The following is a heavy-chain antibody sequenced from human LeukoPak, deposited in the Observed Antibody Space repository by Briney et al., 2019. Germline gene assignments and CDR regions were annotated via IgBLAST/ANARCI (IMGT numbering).Heavy chain of an antibody. Sequence: PSETLSLTCTVSGGSISSYYRGWIPQPPRKGLEWIGSIYYSGSTYYNPSLTRRVTLSVDRPKNKFSLKLSSVSAADTAVYYCARHGIYYGLGSSYGLPNWFDPWGQGTLVTVSS. D-gene: IGHD3-10*01. CDR1: GGSISSYY. V-gene: IGHV4-39*01. CDR2: IYYSGST. CDR3: ARHGIYYGLGSSYGLPNWFDP. J-gene: IGHJ5*02.